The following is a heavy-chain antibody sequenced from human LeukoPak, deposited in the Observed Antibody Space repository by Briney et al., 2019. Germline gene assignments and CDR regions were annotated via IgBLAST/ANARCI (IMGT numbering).Heavy chain of an antibody. J-gene: IGHJ4*02. CDR3: ARSLVATIMVY. V-gene: IGHV3-66*01. CDR1: EFSVGSNY. Sequence: GGSLRLSCAASEFSVGSNYMSWVRQAPGKGLEWVSVIYSGGSTYYADSVKGRFTISRDNSKNTLYLQMNSLRAEDTAVYYCARSLVATIMVYWGQGTLVTVSS. CDR2: IYSGGST. D-gene: IGHD5-12*01.